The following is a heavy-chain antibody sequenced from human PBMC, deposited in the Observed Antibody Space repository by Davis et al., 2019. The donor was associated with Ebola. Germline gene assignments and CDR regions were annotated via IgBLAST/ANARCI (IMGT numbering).Heavy chain of an antibody. CDR3: ARDYCDSSGYYYDTFDI. V-gene: IGHV1-18*01. D-gene: IGHD3-22*01. CDR1: GYTFTRYG. CDR2: ISAYNGNT. J-gene: IGHJ3*02. Sequence: AASVKVSCKASGYTFTRYGISWVRQAPGQGLEWMGWISAYNGNTNYAQKLQGRVTMTTDTSPTTAYMELRSLRSDDTALYYCARDYCDSSGYYYDTFDIWGQGTMVTVSS.